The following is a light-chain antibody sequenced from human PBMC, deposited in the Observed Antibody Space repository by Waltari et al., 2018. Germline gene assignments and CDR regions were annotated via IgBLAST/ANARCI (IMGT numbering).Light chain of an antibody. J-gene: IGKJ1*01. CDR2: HAS. CDR3: HQYVESPAT. V-gene: IGKV3-20*01. CDR1: QSVSTY. Sequence: EIVLTQSPGTVSLSPGDRATFSCWASQSVSTYLAGSQQKPGQAPRLLIYHASTRATGIPDRFSGSGSGTDFSLTISRLEPEDFAMYYCHQYVESPATFGQGTKVEIK.